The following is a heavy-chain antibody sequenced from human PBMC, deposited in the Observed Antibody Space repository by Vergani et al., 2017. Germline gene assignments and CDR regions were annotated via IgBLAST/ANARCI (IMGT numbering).Heavy chain of an antibody. CDR2: IHHSVDT. Sequence: QVQLQESGPGLVKPSETLTLTCDVSDASIMTNPYWGWFRQSPGKGLEWIGCIHHSVDTHYNSSLTSRVSISIVSSSKFSLSLTSVTAADTAIYYCARHRGSGCFFPSSYFYVRHVWVHGTTVAVSS. CDR3: ARHRGSGCFFPSSYFYVRHV. J-gene: IGHJ6*02. V-gene: IGHV4-38-2*01. CDR1: DASIMTNPY. D-gene: IGHD3-10*01.